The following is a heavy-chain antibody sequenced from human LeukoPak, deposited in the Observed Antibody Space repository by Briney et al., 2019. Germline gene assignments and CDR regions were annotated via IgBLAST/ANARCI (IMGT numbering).Heavy chain of an antibody. CDR3: ARGGGSSGHTGFDY. CDR2: IYTSGST. Sequence: SETLSLTCTVSGESIKSFYWSWIRQPAGKGLEWIGRIYTSGSTNYSPSLKSRVTMSVDTSKNQFSPKLSSVTAADTAVYYCARGGGSSGHTGFDYWGQGTLVTVSS. J-gene: IGHJ4*02. D-gene: IGHD6-19*01. CDR1: GESIKSFY. V-gene: IGHV4-4*07.